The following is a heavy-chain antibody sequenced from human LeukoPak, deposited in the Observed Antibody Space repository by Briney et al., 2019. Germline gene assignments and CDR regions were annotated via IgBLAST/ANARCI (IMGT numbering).Heavy chain of an antibody. Sequence: ASETLSLTCTVSGGSISSYYWSWIRQPPGKGLEWIGYIYYSGSTNYNPSLKSRVTISVDTSKNQFSLKLSSVTAADTAVYYCAKSIVGATNWFDPWGLGTLVSVSS. CDR2: IYYSGST. V-gene: IGHV4-59*01. CDR1: GGSISSYY. J-gene: IGHJ5*02. CDR3: AKSIVGATNWFDP. D-gene: IGHD1-26*01.